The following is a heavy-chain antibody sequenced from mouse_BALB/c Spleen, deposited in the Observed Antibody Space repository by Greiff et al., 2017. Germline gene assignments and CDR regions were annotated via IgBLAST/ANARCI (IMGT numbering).Heavy chain of an antibody. D-gene: IGHD2-14*01. J-gene: IGHJ4*01. CDR2: INPYNDGT. CDR3: ARDGYRYDGYAMDY. V-gene: IGHV1-14*01. Sequence: VQLKQSGPELVKPGASVKMSCKASGYTFTSYVMHWVRQKPGQGLEWIGYINPYNDGTKYNEKFKGKATLTSDKSSSTAYMELSSLTSEDSAVYYCARDGYRYDGYAMDYWGQGTSVTVSS. CDR1: GYTFTSYV.